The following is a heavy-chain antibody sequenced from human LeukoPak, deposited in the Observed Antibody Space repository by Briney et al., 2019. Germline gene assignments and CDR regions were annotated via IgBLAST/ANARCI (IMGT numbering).Heavy chain of an antibody. CDR2: ISSSSSYI. J-gene: IGHJ6*02. CDR1: GFTFSSYS. V-gene: IGHV3-21*01. D-gene: IGHD3-3*01. CDR3: ARDLADSYGMDV. Sequence: PGRSLRLSCAASGFTFSSYSMNWVRQAPGKGLEWVSSISSSSSYIYYADSVKGRFTISRDNAKNSLYLQMNSLRAEDTAVYYCARDLADSYGMDVWGQGTTVTVSS.